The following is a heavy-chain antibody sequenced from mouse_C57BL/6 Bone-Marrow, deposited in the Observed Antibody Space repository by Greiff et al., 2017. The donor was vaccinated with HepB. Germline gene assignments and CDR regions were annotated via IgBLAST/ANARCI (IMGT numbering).Heavy chain of an antibody. D-gene: IGHD1-1*01. V-gene: IGHV1-39*01. CDR1: GYSFTDYN. Sequence: EVKVVESGPELVKPGASVKISCKASGYSFTDYNMNWVKQSNGKSLEWIGVINPNYGTTSYNQKFKGKATLTVDQSSSTAYMQLNSLTSEDSAVYYCARTTVVAPYFDYWGQGTTLTVSS. CDR2: INPNYGTT. CDR3: ARTTVVAPYFDY. J-gene: IGHJ2*01.